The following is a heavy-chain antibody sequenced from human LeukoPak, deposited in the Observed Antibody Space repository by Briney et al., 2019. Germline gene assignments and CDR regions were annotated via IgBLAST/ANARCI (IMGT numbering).Heavy chain of an antibody. CDR2: IHYSGNT. Sequence: SETLSLTCTVSGGSTSSSNFYWGWIRQPPGMGLEWIGGIHYSGNTYYNPSLKSRVTISIDTSKNQFSLKLSSVTAVDTAVYYCARKENVYYYFDYWGQGTLVTVSS. CDR1: GGSTSSSNFY. D-gene: IGHD3-10*01. J-gene: IGHJ4*02. CDR3: ARKENVYYYFDY. V-gene: IGHV4-39*07.